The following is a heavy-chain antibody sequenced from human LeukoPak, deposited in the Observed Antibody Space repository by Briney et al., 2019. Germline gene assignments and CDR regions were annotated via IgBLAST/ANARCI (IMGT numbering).Heavy chain of an antibody. CDR1: GFTFSSYL. CDR2: IKQDGGEK. J-gene: IGHJ6*04. D-gene: IGHD3-10*02. V-gene: IGHV3-7*01. CDR3: AELGITMIGGV. Sequence: GGSLRLSCAASGFTFSSYLMSWVRQAPGKGLEWVANIKQDGGEKYYADSVKGRFTISRDNAKNSLYLQMNSLRAEDTAVYYCAELGITMIGGVWGKGTTVTISS.